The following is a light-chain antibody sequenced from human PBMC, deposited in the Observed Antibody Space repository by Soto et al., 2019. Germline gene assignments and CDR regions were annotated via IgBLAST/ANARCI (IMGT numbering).Light chain of an antibody. Sequence: QSALTLPASVSGSPGQSITISCTGTSSDVGGYNYVSWYQQHPGKAPKLTIYDVSNRPSGVSNRFSGSKSGNTASLTISGLQAEDEADYYCSSYSSSSTLVFGGGTKLTV. CDR2: DVS. V-gene: IGLV2-14*01. CDR1: SSDVGGYNY. CDR3: SSYSSSSTLV. J-gene: IGLJ2*01.